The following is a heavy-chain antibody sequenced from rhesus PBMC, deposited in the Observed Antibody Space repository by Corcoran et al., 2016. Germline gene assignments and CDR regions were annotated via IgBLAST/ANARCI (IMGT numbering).Heavy chain of an antibody. CDR1: GCSISHGYYY. CDR2: ITYSGST. CDR3: ARSPYYYDSGYYPNRFDV. J-gene: IGHJ5-1*01. Sequence: QVQLQESGPGLVKPSETLSLICAVSGCSISHGYYYWSWIRQPPGKGLEGIGYITYSGSTSYNPSLKSRVTISRVTSKNQFSLKLSSVTAADTAVYYCARSPYYYDSGYYPNRFDVWGPGVLVTVSS. V-gene: IGHV4-122*02. D-gene: IGHD3-28*01.